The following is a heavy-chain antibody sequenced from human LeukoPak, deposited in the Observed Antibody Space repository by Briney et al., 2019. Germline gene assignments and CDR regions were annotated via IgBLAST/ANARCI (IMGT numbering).Heavy chain of an antibody. CDR2: FNPNSGDT. D-gene: IGHD6-13*01. CDR1: GYSLIDYN. Sequence: VASVKVSCKASGYSLIDYNIHWVRQAPGQGLEWMGWFNPNSGDTKSAQKFQGRVAMTRDTSNTTAYMEMTRLRSDDTAVYYCAREARVAAAGTAGNNFDYWGQGTLVTVSS. J-gene: IGHJ4*02. V-gene: IGHV1-2*02. CDR3: AREARVAAAGTAGNNFDY.